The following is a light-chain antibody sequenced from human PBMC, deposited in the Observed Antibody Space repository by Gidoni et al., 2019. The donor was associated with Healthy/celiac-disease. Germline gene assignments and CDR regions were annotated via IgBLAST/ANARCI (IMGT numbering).Light chain of an antibody. V-gene: IGLV3-1*01. Sequence: SYELTQPHSVSVSPGQTASIPGSGDKVGDKYACWYQQKPGQSPVLVIYQDSKRPSGIPERFSGSNSGNTATLTISGTQAMDEADYYCQAWDSSTVVFGGGTKLTVL. J-gene: IGLJ2*01. CDR1: KVGDKY. CDR3: QAWDSSTVV. CDR2: QDS.